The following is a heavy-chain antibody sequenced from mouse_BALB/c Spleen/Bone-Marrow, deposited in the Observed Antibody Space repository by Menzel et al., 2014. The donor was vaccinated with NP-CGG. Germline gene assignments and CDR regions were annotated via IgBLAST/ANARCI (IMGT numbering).Heavy chain of an antibody. CDR1: GYTFTNYY. V-gene: IGHV1S81*02. CDR3: TRSGNYLFAY. Sequence: LVESGAELVKPGASVMLSCKASGYTFTNYYMYWVKQRPGQGLEWIGEINPSNGGTNFNEKFKSKATLTVDKSSNTTYMQLSSLTSEDSAVYYCTRSGNYLFAYWGQGTLVTVSA. J-gene: IGHJ3*01. CDR2: INPSNGGT. D-gene: IGHD2-1*01.